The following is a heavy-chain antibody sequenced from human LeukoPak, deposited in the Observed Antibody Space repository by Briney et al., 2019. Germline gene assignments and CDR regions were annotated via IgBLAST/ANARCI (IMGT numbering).Heavy chain of an antibody. CDR1: GGSISSYY. D-gene: IGHD3-10*01. Sequence: SETLSLTCTVSGGSISSYYWSWIRQPPGKGLEWIGYIYYSGSTNYNPSLKSRVTISVDTSKNQFSLKLSSVTAADTAVYYCATITMVRGVIGYFDYWGQGTLVTVSS. J-gene: IGHJ4*02. V-gene: IGHV4-59*08. CDR3: ATITMVRGVIGYFDY. CDR2: IYYSGST.